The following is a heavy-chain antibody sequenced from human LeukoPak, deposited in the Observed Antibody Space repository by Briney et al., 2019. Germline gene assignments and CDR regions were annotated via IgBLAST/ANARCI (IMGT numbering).Heavy chain of an antibody. D-gene: IGHD3-22*01. Sequence: SETLSLTCTVSGGSISSYYWSWIRQPPGKGLEWIGYIYYSGSTNYNPSLKSRVTISVDTSKNRFSLKLSSVTAADTAVYYCAREVYYYDSSGYYFGAFDIWGQGTMVTVSS. J-gene: IGHJ3*02. CDR1: GGSISSYY. CDR2: IYYSGST. CDR3: AREVYYYDSSGYYFGAFDI. V-gene: IGHV4-59*01.